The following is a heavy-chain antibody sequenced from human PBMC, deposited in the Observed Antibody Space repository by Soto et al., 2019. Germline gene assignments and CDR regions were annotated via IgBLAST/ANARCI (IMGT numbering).Heavy chain of an antibody. J-gene: IGHJ4*02. V-gene: IGHV4-30-2*01. Sequence: SETLSLTCAVSGGSISSGGYSWSWIRQPPGKGLEWIGYIYHSGSTYYNPSLKSRVTISVDRTKNPFSLKLSSVTAADTAVYYCARRYNWNYDYWGQGTLVTVSS. D-gene: IGHD1-20*01. CDR3: ARRYNWNYDY. CDR2: IYHSGST. CDR1: GGSISSGGYS.